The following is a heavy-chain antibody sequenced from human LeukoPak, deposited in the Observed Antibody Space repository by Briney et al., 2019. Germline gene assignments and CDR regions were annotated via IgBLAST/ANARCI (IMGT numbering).Heavy chain of an antibody. CDR2: IWYDGSNK. Sequence: GRSLRLSCAASGFTFSSYGMHWVRQAPGKGLEWVAVIWYDGSNKYYADSVKGRFTISRDNSKNTLYLQMNSLRAEDTAVYYCARDYFPRDIVVVGAAPTGYWGQGTLVTVSS. J-gene: IGHJ4*02. CDR1: GFTFSSYG. CDR3: ARDYFPRDIVVVGAAPTGY. V-gene: IGHV3-33*01. D-gene: IGHD2-15*01.